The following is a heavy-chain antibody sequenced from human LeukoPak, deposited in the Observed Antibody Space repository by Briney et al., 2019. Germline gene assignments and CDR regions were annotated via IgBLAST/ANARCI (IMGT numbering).Heavy chain of an antibody. CDR1: GGTFSSYA. CDR2: IIPIFGTA. Sequence: ASVKVSCKASGGTFSSYAISWVRQAPGQGLEWMGGIIPIFGTANYAQKFQGRVTITADESTSTAYMELSSLRSEDMAVYYCARELGSSGSVDYWGQGTLVTVSS. D-gene: IGHD3-22*01. V-gene: IGHV1-69*01. J-gene: IGHJ4*02. CDR3: ARELGSSGSVDY.